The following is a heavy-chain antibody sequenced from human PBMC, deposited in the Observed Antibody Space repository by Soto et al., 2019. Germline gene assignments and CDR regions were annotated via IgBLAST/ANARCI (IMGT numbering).Heavy chain of an antibody. D-gene: IGHD3-22*01. Sequence: SETLSLTCTVSGGSISSGGYYWSWIRQHPGKGLEWIGYIYYSGSTYYNPSLKSRVTISVDTSKNQFSLKLSSVTAADTAVYYCARAPRLDYDSSGYFDYSGQGTLVTVSS. CDR2: IYYSGST. V-gene: IGHV4-31*03. CDR3: ARAPRLDYDSSGYFDY. J-gene: IGHJ4*02. CDR1: GGSISSGGYY.